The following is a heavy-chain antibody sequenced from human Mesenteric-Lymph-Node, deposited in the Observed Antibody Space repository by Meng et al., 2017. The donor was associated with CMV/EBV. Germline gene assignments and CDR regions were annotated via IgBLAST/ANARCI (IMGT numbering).Heavy chain of an antibody. J-gene: IGHJ5*01. CDR1: GYTFISYY. D-gene: IGHD3-16*01. Sequence: ASVKVSCKASGYTFISYYMHWVRQAPGQGLEWMGIINPSGGSTSYAQKFQGRVTMTRDTSTSTVYMELRTLTSEDTAVYFCASDITGNSYAYDSWGQGTLVTVSS. CDR3: ASDITGNSYAYDS. CDR2: INPSGGST. V-gene: IGHV1-46*01.